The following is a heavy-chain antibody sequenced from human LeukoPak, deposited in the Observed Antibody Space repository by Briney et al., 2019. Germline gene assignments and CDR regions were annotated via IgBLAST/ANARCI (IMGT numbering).Heavy chain of an antibody. CDR2: ISDSAATI. CDR1: GFTFSSSS. CDR3: AGIATYGGRPVDY. D-gene: IGHD4/OR15-4a*01. V-gene: IGHV3-48*01. Sequence: PGGSLRLSCAASGFTFSSSSMNWVRQAPGKGLEWVSFISDSAATIYYVDSVMGRFTISRDNAKNSLYLQMNGLRADDTAVYFCAGIATYGGRPVDYWAQGTLPTVSS. J-gene: IGHJ4*02.